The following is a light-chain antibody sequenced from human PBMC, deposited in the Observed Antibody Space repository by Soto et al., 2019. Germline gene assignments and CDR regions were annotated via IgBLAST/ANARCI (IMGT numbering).Light chain of an antibody. CDR2: GNS. CDR1: SSNVGAGYD. Sequence: QSVLTQPPSVSGAPGQRVTISCTGSSSNVGAGYDVYWYQQLPGTAPKLLIYGNSNRPSGVPDRFSGSESGTSASLAITGLEAEDDADYYCQSYGSSLSAVFGGGTKLTVL. V-gene: IGLV1-40*01. J-gene: IGLJ2*01. CDR3: QSYGSSLSAV.